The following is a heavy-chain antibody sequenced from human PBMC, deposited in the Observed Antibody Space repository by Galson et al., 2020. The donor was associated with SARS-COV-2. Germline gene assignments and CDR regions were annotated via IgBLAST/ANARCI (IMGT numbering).Heavy chain of an antibody. CDR1: GYSISSGYY. V-gene: IGHV4-38-2*02. Sequence: ASETLSLTCNVSGYSISSGYYWGWIRQPPGKGLEWIGSISHSGRIDYNPSLKSRLTISVDTSKNQFFLNMTSVTAADTAVHFCARGTGYGSGPYYFDYWGQGTLVTVSS. J-gene: IGHJ4*02. CDR3: ARGTGYGSGPYYFDY. CDR2: ISHSGRI. D-gene: IGHD6-19*01.